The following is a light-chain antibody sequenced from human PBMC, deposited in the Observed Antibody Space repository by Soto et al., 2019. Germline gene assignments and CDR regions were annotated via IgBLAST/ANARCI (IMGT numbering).Light chain of an antibody. CDR2: GAS. V-gene: IGKV3-20*01. Sequence: EFVLTQSPGTLSLSPGERATLSCRASQSVSSSYLAWYQQKAGQAPRLLIYGASTRATGIPARFSGSGFETEFTLTISSLQSEDSAVYYCQQYDSRPVFGGGTKVDI. CDR1: QSVSSSY. J-gene: IGKJ4*01. CDR3: QQYDSRPV.